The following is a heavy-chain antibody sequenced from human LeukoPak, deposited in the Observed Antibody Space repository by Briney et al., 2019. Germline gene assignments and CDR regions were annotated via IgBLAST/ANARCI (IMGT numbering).Heavy chain of an antibody. CDR1: GFTFSSYA. CDR3: AKEETYYYDSSGYYY. D-gene: IGHD3-22*01. J-gene: IGHJ4*02. Sequence: GGSLRLSCAASGFTFSSYAMSWVRQAPGKGLEWVSAISGSGGNTYYADSVKGRFTISRDNSKNTLYLQMNSLRAEDTAVYYCAKEETYYYDSSGYYYWGQGTLVTVSS. V-gene: IGHV3-23*01. CDR2: ISGSGGNT.